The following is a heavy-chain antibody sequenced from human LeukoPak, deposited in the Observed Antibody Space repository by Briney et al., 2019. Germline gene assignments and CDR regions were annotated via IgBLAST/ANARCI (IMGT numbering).Heavy chain of an antibody. CDR1: GFTFSSYA. Sequence: PGGSLRLSCAASGFTFSSYAMSWVRQAPGKGLEWVSAISGSGGSTYYADSVKGRFTISRDNSKNTLYLQMDSLRAEDTAVYYCAKGGWLQLRASDAFDIWGQGTMVTVSS. V-gene: IGHV3-23*01. D-gene: IGHD5-24*01. J-gene: IGHJ3*02. CDR2: ISGSGGST. CDR3: AKGGWLQLRASDAFDI.